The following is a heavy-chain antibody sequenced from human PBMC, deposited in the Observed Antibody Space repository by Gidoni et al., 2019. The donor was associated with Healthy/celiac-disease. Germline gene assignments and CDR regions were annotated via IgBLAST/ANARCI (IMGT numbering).Heavy chain of an antibody. CDR1: GFTFSSYA. CDR2: ISGSGGST. D-gene: IGHD2-2*01. V-gene: IGHV3-23*01. Sequence: VQLLESGGGLVQPGGSLRLSCAASGFTFSSYAMSWVRQAPGKGLEWVSAISGSGGSTYYADAVKGRFTISRDNSKNTLYLQMNSLRAEDTAVYYCAKGVGYCSSTSCYDGLIDYWGQGTLVTVSS. CDR3: AKGVGYCSSTSCYDGLIDY. J-gene: IGHJ4*02.